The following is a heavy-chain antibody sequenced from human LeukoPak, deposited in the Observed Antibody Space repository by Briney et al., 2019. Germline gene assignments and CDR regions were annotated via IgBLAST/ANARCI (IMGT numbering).Heavy chain of an antibody. Sequence: SETLSLTCTVSGGSISSYYWSWIRQPPGKGLEWIGYIYYSGSTNYNPSLKSRVTVSVDTSKNQFSLKLSSATAADTAVYYCARDRPVGYIHGGFDYWGQGTLVTVSS. CDR3: ARDRPVGYIHGGFDY. CDR1: GGSISSYY. J-gene: IGHJ4*02. CDR2: IYYSGST. V-gene: IGHV4-59*01. D-gene: IGHD5-24*01.